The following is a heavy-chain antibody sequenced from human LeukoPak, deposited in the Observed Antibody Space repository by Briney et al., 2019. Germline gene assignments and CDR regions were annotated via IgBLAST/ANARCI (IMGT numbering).Heavy chain of an antibody. CDR2: ISYDGSNK. Sequence: GRSLRLSCAASGFTFSSYGMHWVRQAPGKGLEWVAVISYDGSNKYYADSVKGRFTISRDNSKNTLYLQMNSLRAEDTAVYYCAKRRITPDYWGQGTLVTVSS. D-gene: IGHD3-10*01. V-gene: IGHV3-30*18. J-gene: IGHJ4*02. CDR3: AKRRITPDY. CDR1: GFTFSSYG.